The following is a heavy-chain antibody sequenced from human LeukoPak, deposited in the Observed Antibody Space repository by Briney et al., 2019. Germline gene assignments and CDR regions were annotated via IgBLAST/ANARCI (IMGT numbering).Heavy chain of an antibody. Sequence: ASVKVSCKASGYTFTSYYMHWVRQAPGQGLEWMGIINPSGGSTSYAQKFQGRVTMTRDTSTSTVYMELSSLRSEDTAVYYCARDFAYSSSSVSDAFDIWGQGTVVTVSS. CDR2: INPSGGST. J-gene: IGHJ3*02. CDR1: GYTFTSYY. D-gene: IGHD6-6*01. CDR3: ARDFAYSSSSVSDAFDI. V-gene: IGHV1-46*01.